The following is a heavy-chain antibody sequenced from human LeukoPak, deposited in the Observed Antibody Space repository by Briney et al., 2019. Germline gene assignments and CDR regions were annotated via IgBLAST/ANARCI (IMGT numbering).Heavy chain of an antibody. CDR2: IYPADSDS. CDR1: GYGFTSQW. Sequence: GESLKISCKTSGYGFTSQWIAWVRQIPGKGLEWMGIIYPADSDSRYSPSFRGQVTISADKSTSTAYLQWSRLEASDTAMYYCARRRSPARFDYWGQGTPVTVSS. CDR3: ARRRSPARFDY. J-gene: IGHJ4*02. V-gene: IGHV5-51*01.